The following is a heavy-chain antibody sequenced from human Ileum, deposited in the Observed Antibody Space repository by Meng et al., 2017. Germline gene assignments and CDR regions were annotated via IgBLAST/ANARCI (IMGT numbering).Heavy chain of an antibody. CDR1: GFTFSSYW. V-gene: IGHV3-7*01. J-gene: IGHJ4*02. D-gene: IGHD4-11*01. Sequence: GESLKIPCAASGFTFSSYWMSWVRQAPGKGLEWVANIKQDGSEKYYVASVKGRFTISRDNAKNSLYLQMNSLRAEDTAVYYCARLSHDYSNSHWGQGTLVTVSS. CDR2: IKQDGSEK. CDR3: ARLSHDYSNSH.